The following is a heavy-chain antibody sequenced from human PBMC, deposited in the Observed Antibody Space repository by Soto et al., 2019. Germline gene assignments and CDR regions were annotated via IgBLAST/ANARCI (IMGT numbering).Heavy chain of an antibody. CDR1: GACISSGDYF. CDR3: DREKGYISGPKNFDY. J-gene: IGHJ4*02. V-gene: IGHV4-30-4*01. Sequence: LALTCTDSGACISSGDYFWSWIRQSPGKGLEWIGYIYDSGSSYYNPSLKSRVTMSVDTSKNQFSLKLSSVTAADTAVYYCDREKGYISGPKNFDYWGQGTLVTVSS. CDR2: IYDSGSS. D-gene: IGHD5-12*01.